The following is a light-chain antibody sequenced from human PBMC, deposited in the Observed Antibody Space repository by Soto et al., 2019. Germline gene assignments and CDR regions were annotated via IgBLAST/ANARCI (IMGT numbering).Light chain of an antibody. CDR2: DVS. V-gene: IGKV3-11*01. CDR3: QQRTTWPT. J-gene: IGKJ4*01. Sequence: EIVLTQSPATLSLSPGDTATLSCRASQSVTSSLAWFQQKPGQAPRRLIYDVSRRATAIPARFSGSGSGTDFTLTISSLEPEDFAVYYCQQRTTWPTFGGGTKVEIK. CDR1: QSVTSS.